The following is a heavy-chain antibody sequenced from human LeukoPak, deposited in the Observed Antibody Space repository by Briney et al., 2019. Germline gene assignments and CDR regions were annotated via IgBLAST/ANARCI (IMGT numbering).Heavy chain of an antibody. CDR1: GFTFSSYS. Sequence: GGSLRLSCAASGFTFSSYSMNWVRQAPGKGLEWVSSISSSSSYIYYADSVKGRFTISRDNAKNSLYLQMNSLRAEDTAIYYCARAEGYCSAGSCSGGMDVWGQGTTVTVSS. CDR3: ARAEGYCSAGSCSGGMDV. J-gene: IGHJ6*02. V-gene: IGHV3-21*04. CDR2: ISSSSSYI. D-gene: IGHD2-15*01.